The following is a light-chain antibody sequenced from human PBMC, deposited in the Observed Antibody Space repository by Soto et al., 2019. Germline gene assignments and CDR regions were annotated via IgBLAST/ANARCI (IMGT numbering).Light chain of an antibody. CDR3: QQYASSPLT. Sequence: EIELTQSPGTLSLSPGERATLSCRASQSVSSSYLAWYQQKPGQAPRLLIYDASSRATGIPDRFSGSGSGTDVALTISSLQPEDVAVYYWQQYASSPLTVGGGTKVELK. V-gene: IGKV3-20*01. CDR1: QSVSSSY. J-gene: IGKJ4*01. CDR2: DAS.